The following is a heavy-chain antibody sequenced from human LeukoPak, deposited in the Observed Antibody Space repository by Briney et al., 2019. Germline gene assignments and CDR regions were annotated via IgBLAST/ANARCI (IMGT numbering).Heavy chain of an antibody. Sequence: SETLSLTCTVSGASMNNSTYYWGWIRQPPGKGLEWIGTISDSGNTYFNPSLRSRVTISVDTSKNQFSLKLTSVTAADTAVYYCARQGDGGRAYDHWGQGTLVTVSS. V-gene: IGHV4-39*01. CDR3: ARQGDGGRAYDH. D-gene: IGHD4-23*01. CDR2: ISDSGNT. CDR1: GASMNNSTYY. J-gene: IGHJ4*02.